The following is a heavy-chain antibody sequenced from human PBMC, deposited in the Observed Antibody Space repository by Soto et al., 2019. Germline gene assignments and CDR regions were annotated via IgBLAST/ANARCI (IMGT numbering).Heavy chain of an antibody. Sequence: QVTLKESGPTLVRPTQTLTLTCTFSGLPLTTTGVGVGWLRQPPGKAPEWLALIYWDGDKRHSPPLQNRLNITRDTSKNQVTLTMTNMDPVDTATYYCAQSLRSYGLGTERGNSFDPWGQGILVTVSS. CDR2: IYWDGDK. J-gene: IGHJ5*02. V-gene: IGHV2-5*02. CDR3: AQSLRSYGLGTERGNSFDP. D-gene: IGHD3-10*01. CDR1: GLPLTTTGVG.